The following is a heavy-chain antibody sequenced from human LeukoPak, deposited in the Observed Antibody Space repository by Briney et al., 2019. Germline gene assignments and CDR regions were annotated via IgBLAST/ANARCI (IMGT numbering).Heavy chain of an antibody. D-gene: IGHD1-26*01. CDR2: IIPIFGTA. J-gene: IGHJ5*02. CDR3: ARMGIVDNWFDL. Sequence: GASVKVSCKASGGTFSSYAISWVRQAPGQGLEWMGGIIPIFGTANYAQKFQGRVTITTDESTSTAYMELSSLRSEDTAVYYCARMGIVDNWFDLWGQGTLVTVSS. CDR1: GGTFSSYA. V-gene: IGHV1-69*05.